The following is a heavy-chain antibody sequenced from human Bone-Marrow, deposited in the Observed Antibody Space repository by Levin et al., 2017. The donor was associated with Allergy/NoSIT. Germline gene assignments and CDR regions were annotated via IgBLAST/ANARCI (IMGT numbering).Heavy chain of an antibody. J-gene: IGHJ4*02. CDR2: IIPILGIA. D-gene: IGHD3-10*01. CDR3: ASQDMVRGVIISGARGNFC. V-gene: IGHV1-69*04. CDR1: GGTFSSYA. Sequence: SVKVSCKASGGTFSSYAISWVRQAPGQGLEWMGRIIPILGIANYAQKFQGRVTITADKSTSTAYMELSSLRSEDTAVYYCASQDMVRGVIISGARGNFCWGQGTLVTVSS.